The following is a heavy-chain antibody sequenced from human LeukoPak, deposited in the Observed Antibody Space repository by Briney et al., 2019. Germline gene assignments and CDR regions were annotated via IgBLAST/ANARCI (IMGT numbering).Heavy chain of an antibody. J-gene: IGHJ4*02. Sequence: GGSLRLSCAASGFTFSSYCMSWVRQAPGKGLEWVANIKQDGSEKYYVDSVKGRFTISRDNAKNSLYLQMNSLSAEDTAVYYCARDPPPLGGDHPDSLGQGTLVTVSS. CDR1: GFTFSSYC. CDR2: IKQDGSEK. D-gene: IGHD2-21*01. V-gene: IGHV3-7*03. CDR3: ARDPPPLGGDHPDS.